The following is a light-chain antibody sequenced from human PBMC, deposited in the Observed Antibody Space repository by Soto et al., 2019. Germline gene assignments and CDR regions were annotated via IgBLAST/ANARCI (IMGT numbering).Light chain of an antibody. CDR2: EFS. Sequence: QSALTQPPSVSGSPGQSVTISCTGTSSDVGSYNSVSWYQQSPGTVPKLMIYEFSNRPSGVPDRFSGSKSGNTASLTISGLQAEDEADYYCSSYTTSNTYVFGPGTKLTVL. CDR3: SSYTTSNTYV. CDR1: SSDVGSYNS. J-gene: IGLJ1*01. V-gene: IGLV2-18*02.